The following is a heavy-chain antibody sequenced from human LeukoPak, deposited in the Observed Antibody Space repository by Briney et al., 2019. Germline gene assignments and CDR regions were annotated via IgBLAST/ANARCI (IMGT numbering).Heavy chain of an antibody. D-gene: IGHD3-16*01. CDR3: APTSEAYTSNWSV. CDR1: GYRFTDGY. V-gene: IGHV1-2*02. CDR2: INPDTDFT. J-gene: IGHJ6*04. Sequence: ASVKVSCKTSGYRFTDGYIHWVRQAPGQGLEWMGWINPDTDFTNYAPKFRGRVIMTRDTSISTAYMEVRRLTFDDTAIYYCAPTSEAYTSNWSVWGKGTTVTVSP.